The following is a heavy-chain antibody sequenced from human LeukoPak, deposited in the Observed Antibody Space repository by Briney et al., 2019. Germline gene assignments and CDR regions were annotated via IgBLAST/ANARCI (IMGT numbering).Heavy chain of an antibody. V-gene: IGHV4-61*02. CDR3: ARGLKDGTRIAAAGRRRFDP. D-gene: IGHD6-13*01. CDR2: IYTSGST. Sequence: PSETLSLTCTVSGGSISSGSYYWSWIRQPAGKGLEWIGRIYTSGSTNYNPSLKSRVTISVDTSKNQFSLKLSSVTAADTAVYYCARGLKDGTRIAAAGRRRFDPWGQGTLVTVSS. CDR1: GGSISSGSYY. J-gene: IGHJ5*02.